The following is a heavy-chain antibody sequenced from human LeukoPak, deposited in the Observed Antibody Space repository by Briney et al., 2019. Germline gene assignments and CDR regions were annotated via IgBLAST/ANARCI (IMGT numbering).Heavy chain of an antibody. Sequence: PSETLSLTCAVSGGSISSSNWWSWVRQPPGKGLEWIGEIYHSGSTNYNPSLKSRVTISVDKSKNQFSLKLTSMTAADTAVYYCGRETIAATGTSVFFDYWGQGTLVTVSS. V-gene: IGHV4-4*02. CDR2: IYHSGST. CDR1: GGSISSSNW. CDR3: GRETIAATGTSVFFDY. J-gene: IGHJ4*02. D-gene: IGHD6-13*01.